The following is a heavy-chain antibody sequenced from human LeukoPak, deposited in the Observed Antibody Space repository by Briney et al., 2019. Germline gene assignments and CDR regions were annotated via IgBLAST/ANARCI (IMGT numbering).Heavy chain of an antibody. CDR1: GFTFGDYT. CDR2: IRGKVYGETT. V-gene: IGHV3-49*04. Sequence: GGSLRLSCTASGFTFGDYTISWVRQAPGKGLEWLGIIRGKVYGETTEYAASVKARFTISRDDSKSIAYLQMNSLKTEDTAVYYYSRFVPYFDYWGQGALVTVSS. CDR3: SRFVPYFDY. D-gene: IGHD3-10*01. J-gene: IGHJ4*02.